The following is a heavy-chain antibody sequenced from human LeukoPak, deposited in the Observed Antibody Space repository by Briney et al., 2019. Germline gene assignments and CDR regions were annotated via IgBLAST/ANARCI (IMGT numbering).Heavy chain of an antibody. CDR2: IRYDGSNK. V-gene: IGHV3-30*02. Sequence: WGSLRLSCAASGFTFSSYGMHWVRQAPGKGLEWVAFIRYDGSNKYYADSVKGRFTISRDNSKNTLYLQMNSLRAEDTAVYYCAKGGSGSYYQTFYYYYMDVWGKGTTVTVSS. D-gene: IGHD3-10*01. CDR1: GFTFSSYG. J-gene: IGHJ6*03. CDR3: AKGGSGSYYQTFYYYYMDV.